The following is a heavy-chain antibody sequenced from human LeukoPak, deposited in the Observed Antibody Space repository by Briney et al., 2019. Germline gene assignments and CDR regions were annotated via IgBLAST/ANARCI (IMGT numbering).Heavy chain of an antibody. CDR2: IYPGDSDT. CDR3: ARQCYGDYYYDY. V-gene: IGHV5-51*01. J-gene: IGHJ4*02. Sequence: GESLKISCKGSGYDFTNYWIGWVRQMPGKGLEWMGIIYPGDSDTRYSPSFQGQVTFSADKSINTAYLQWTSLKASDTAVYYCARQCYGDYYYDYWGQGTLVTVSS. CDR1: GYDFTNYW. D-gene: IGHD4-17*01.